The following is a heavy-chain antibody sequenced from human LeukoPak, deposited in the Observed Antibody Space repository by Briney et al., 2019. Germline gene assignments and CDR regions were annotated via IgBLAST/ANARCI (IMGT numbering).Heavy chain of an antibody. J-gene: IGHJ3*01. V-gene: IGHV3-7*01. CDR2: IKKDGSEE. D-gene: IGHD1-14*01. Sequence: GCLRLSCAASGFTFSSYWMTWVRQAPGKGLGWVANIKKDGSEEYYVDSVRGRFTISRDNSKNTLYLQMNSLRAGDTAVYYCTREITFGVFDVWGQGTVVTVSS. CDR3: TREITFGVFDV. CDR1: GFTFSSYW.